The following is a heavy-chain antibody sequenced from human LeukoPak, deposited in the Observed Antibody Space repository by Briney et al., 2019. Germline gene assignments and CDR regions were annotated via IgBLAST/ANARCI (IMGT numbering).Heavy chain of an antibody. CDR1: GGTSSSYA. Sequence: SVKVSCKASGGTSSSYAISWVRQAPGQGLEWMGGIIPIFGTANYAQKFQGRVTITPYESTSTAYMELSSLRSEDTAVYYCARAMGYCSSTSCYRHYYYYYMDVWGKGTTVTVSS. V-gene: IGHV1-69*01. J-gene: IGHJ6*03. D-gene: IGHD2-2*01. CDR3: ARAMGYCSSTSCYRHYYYYYMDV. CDR2: IIPIFGTA.